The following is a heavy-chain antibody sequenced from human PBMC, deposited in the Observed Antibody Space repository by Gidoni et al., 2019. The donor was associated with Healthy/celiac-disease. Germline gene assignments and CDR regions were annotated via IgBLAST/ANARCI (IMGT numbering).Heavy chain of an antibody. CDR3: ARDYYDSSGYYYAYFDY. CDR2: INPNSGGT. V-gene: IGHV1-2*02. J-gene: IGHJ4*02. CDR1: GYTFTGYH. D-gene: IGHD3-22*01. Sequence: QVQLVQSGAEVKKPGASVTVSCKASGYTFTGYHMHWVRQAPGQGLEWMGWINPNSGGTNYAQRFQGRVTMTRDTSISTAYMELSRLRSDDTAVYYCARDYYDSSGYYYAYFDYWGQGTLVTVSS.